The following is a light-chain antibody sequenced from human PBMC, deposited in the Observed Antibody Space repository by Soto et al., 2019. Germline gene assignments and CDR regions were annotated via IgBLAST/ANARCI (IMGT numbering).Light chain of an antibody. CDR3: QQRPDRLPWT. CDR1: QSIGLA. CDR2: VGC. V-gene: IGKV3-11*01. Sequence: EIVLTQSPATLSLSPGERATLSCRASQSIGLAIAWYQHKPGQAPRLLIFVGCQMGTWHPARFRGRWSGTDFTLSISSLEPEDFAVYYCQQRPDRLPWTLGQGTRLDI. J-gene: IGKJ1*01.